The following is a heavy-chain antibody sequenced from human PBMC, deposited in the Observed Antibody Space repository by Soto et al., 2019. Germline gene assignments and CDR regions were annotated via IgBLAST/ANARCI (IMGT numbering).Heavy chain of an antibody. CDR2: MNPNSGNT. CDR3: ARGSWEPPLYYYYGMDV. CDR1: GYTFTSYD. Sequence: ASVKVSCKASGYTFTSYDINGVRQATGQGLEWMGWMNPNSGNTGYAQKFQGRVTMTRNTSISTAYMELSGLRSEDTAVYYCARGSWEPPLYYYYGMDVWGQGTTVTVSS. J-gene: IGHJ6*02. D-gene: IGHD1-26*01. V-gene: IGHV1-8*01.